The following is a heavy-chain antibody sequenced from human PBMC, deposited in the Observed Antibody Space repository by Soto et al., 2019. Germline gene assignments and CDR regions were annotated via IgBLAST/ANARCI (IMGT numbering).Heavy chain of an antibody. CDR1: GYTFISHG. V-gene: IGHV1-18*04. D-gene: IGHD2-2*01. J-gene: IGHJ6*02. CDR2: ISGKNGNT. CDR3: ARVSSSIVVVPDYGMDV. Sequence: GSSVKVSCKASGYTFISHGITWVRQAPGQGLEWMGWISGKNGNTKYAQKFKGRVTMTTDTSTSTAYTEMRSLGFDDTAVYFCARVSSSIVVVPDYGMDVWGQ.